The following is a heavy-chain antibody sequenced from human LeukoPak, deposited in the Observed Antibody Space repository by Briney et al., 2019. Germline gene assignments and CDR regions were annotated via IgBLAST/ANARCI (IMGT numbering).Heavy chain of an antibody. J-gene: IGHJ5*02. V-gene: IGHV3-30*02. CDR1: GFTFNFYA. Sequence: GGSLRLSCAATGFTFNFYAMSWVRQAPGKGPEWVAFIRYDGSNKYYADSVKGRFTISRDNSKSNLQMNSLRAEDTAVYYCARARRSGGITLIRGVKDRGWFDAWGQGTLVTVSS. CDR3: ARARRSGGITLIRGVKDRGWFDA. CDR2: IRYDGSNK. D-gene: IGHD3-10*01.